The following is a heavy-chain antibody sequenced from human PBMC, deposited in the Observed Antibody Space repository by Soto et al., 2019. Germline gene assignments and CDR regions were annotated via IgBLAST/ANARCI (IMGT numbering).Heavy chain of an antibody. V-gene: IGHV3-30*18. CDR3: AKLVYSGYDQPHPGRTHYSYGMDV. J-gene: IGHJ6*02. CDR2: ISYDGSNK. CDR1: GVTFSSCG. Sequence: GGSLRLSCAASGVTFSSCGMHWVRQAPGKGLEWVAVISYDGSNKYYADSVKGRFTISRDNSKNTPYLQMNSLRAEDTAVYYCAKLVYSGYDQPHPGRTHYSYGMDVSCQATTVTL. D-gene: IGHD5-12*01.